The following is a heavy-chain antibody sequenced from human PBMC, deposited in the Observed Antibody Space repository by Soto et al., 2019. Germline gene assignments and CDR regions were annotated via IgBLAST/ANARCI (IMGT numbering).Heavy chain of an antibody. D-gene: IGHD2-2*01. J-gene: IGHJ4*02. CDR3: ARGRNCSSTSCYGYYFDY. CDR1: GGSFSGYY. CDR2: INHSGST. V-gene: IGHV4-34*01. Sequence: SETLSLTCAVYGGSFSGYYWSWIRQPPGKGLEWIGEINHSGSTNYNPSLKSRITISVDTSKNQFSLKLSSVTAADTAVYYSARGRNCSSTSCYGYYFDYWGQGTLVTVSS.